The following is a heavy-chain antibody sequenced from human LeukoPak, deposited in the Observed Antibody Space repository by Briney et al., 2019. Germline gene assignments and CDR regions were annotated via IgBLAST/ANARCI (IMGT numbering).Heavy chain of an antibody. CDR1: GFTFSDYY. V-gene: IGHV3-11*01. D-gene: IGHD3-10*01. CDR3: ARSITMVRGVKYYFDY. CDR2: IISSGSTI. Sequence: GGSLRLSCAASGFTFSDYYMSWIRQAPGKGLEWVSYIISSGSTIYYADSVKGRFTISRDNAKNSLYLQMNSLRAEDTAVYYCARSITMVRGVKYYFDYWGQGTLVTVSS. J-gene: IGHJ4*02.